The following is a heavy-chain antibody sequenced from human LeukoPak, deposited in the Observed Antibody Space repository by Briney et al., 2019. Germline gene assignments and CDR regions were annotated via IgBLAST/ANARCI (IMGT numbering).Heavy chain of an antibody. CDR3: ARSPIVVLTGDYFDY. J-gene: IGHJ4*02. CDR1: GGTFSSYA. V-gene: IGHV1-69*05. D-gene: IGHD2-21*02. CDR2: IIPIFGTA. Sequence: ASVKVSCKASGGTFSSYAISWVRQAPGQGLEWMGRIIPIFGTANYAQKFQGRVTITTDESTSTAYMELSSLRSEDTAVYYCARSPIVVLTGDYFDYWGQGTLVTVSS.